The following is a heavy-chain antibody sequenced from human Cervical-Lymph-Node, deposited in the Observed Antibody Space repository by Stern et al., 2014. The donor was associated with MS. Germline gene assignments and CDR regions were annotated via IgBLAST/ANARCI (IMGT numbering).Heavy chain of an antibody. CDR2: ISTDGNPA. V-gene: IGHV3-74*02. CDR1: GFIFSSHW. J-gene: IGHJ4*02. D-gene: IGHD6-6*01. CDR3: TTSLSSSGHS. Sequence: VKLVQSGGGFVQPGGPLTLSCAASGFIFSSHWMHWVRQDPGTGMVWVSDISTDGNPANYADSVRGRFTISRDNAKNTLYLQMNSLRAEDTAVYYCTTSLSSSGHSWGQGTLVSVSS.